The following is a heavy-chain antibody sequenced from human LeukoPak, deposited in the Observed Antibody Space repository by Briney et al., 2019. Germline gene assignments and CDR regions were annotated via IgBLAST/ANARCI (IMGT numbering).Heavy chain of an antibody. D-gene: IGHD2-2*01. Sequence: GGSLRLSCAASGYTFGDYGMSWVRQVPGEGREWVSGTNRRGVIIGYADFVKGRFTISRDNAKNSVYLQMNSLRVEDTALYHCARLQRKYQLPRLNDYDYMDVWGKGATVTISS. V-gene: IGHV3-20*01. CDR2: TNRRGVII. CDR3: ARLQRKYQLPRLNDYDYMDV. J-gene: IGHJ6*03. CDR1: GYTFGDYG.